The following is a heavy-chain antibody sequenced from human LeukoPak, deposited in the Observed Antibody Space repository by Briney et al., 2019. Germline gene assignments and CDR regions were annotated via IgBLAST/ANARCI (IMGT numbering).Heavy chain of an antibody. D-gene: IGHD3-22*01. Sequence: PGGSLRLSCAASGFTFSNYWMHWVRQAPGKGLEWISYISGSGATTYYADSVKGRFSISRDNAKKSVYLQMDSLRSDDTAVYYCARGGPDYYDTSGYSDYWGQGSLVIVSS. V-gene: IGHV3-48*04. CDR1: GFTFSNYW. J-gene: IGHJ4*02. CDR2: ISGSGATT. CDR3: ARGGPDYYDTSGYSDY.